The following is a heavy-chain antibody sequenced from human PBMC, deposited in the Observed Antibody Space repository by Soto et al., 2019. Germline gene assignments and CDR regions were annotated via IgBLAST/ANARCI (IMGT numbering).Heavy chain of an antibody. CDR1: GGSFSGYS. V-gene: IGHV4-34*01. CDR3: ARDKITGLFDY. CDR2: INHSGST. Sequence: QVQLQQWGAGLLKPSETLSLTCAVYGGSFSGYSWTWIRQPPGTGLEWIGEINHSGSTNYNTSLKCRVTISVDTSKNQFSLKLTSVTAADAAVYYCARDKITGLFDYWGQGTLVTVSS. J-gene: IGHJ4*02. D-gene: IGHD2-8*02.